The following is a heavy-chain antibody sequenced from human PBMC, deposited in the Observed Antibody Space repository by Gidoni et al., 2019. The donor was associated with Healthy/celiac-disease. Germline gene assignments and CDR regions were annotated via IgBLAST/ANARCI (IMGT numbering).Heavy chain of an antibody. CDR2: INPNSGGT. CDR3: ATQRHYCGGDCYAGWYFDL. J-gene: IGHJ2*01. CDR1: GYTFTGYY. V-gene: IGHV1-2*02. D-gene: IGHD2-21*02. Sequence: QVQLVQSGAEVRKPGASVKVACKASGYTFTGYYMHWVRQAPGQGLEWMGWINPNSGGTNYAQKFQGRVTMTRDTSISTAYMELSRLRSDDTAVYYCATQRHYCGGDCYAGWYFDLWGRGTLVTVSS.